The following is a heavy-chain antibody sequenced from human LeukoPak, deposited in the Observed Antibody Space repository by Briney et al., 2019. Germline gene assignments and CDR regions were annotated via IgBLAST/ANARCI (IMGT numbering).Heavy chain of an antibody. Sequence: SETLSLTCTVSGDSISSYYWSWIRQPPGKGLERIAYISYSGSSNYNPSLKSRVTISVDRSENQFSLRLSSVTAADTAVYYCARNWGSYAFDIWGQGAMVSVSS. CDR3: ARNWGSYAFDI. V-gene: IGHV4-59*08. J-gene: IGHJ3*02. CDR2: ISYSGSS. D-gene: IGHD7-27*01. CDR1: GDSISSYY.